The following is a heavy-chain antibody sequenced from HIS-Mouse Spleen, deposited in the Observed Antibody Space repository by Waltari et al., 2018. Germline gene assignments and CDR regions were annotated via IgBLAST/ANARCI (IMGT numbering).Heavy chain of an antibody. D-gene: IGHD6-13*01. Sequence: QLQLQESGPGLVKPSETLSLTCTVSGGSISSSSYYWGWIRQPPGKGLEWIGSIYYSGSTSSNPSLMSRVTISVDTSKNQFSLKLSSVTAADTAVYYCAREIPYSSSWYDWYFDLWGRGTLVTVSS. CDR2: IYYSGST. J-gene: IGHJ2*01. CDR3: AREIPYSSSWYDWYFDL. V-gene: IGHV4-39*07. CDR1: GGSISSSSYY.